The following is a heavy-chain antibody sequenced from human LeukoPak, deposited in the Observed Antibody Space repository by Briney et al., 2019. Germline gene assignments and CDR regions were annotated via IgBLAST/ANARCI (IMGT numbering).Heavy chain of an antibody. CDR3: ARFRVAGTRYFDY. CDR2: LYYSGST. V-gene: IGHV4-39*07. D-gene: IGHD6-19*01. CDR1: GDSISSTSYH. J-gene: IGHJ4*02. Sequence: SETLSLTCTVSGDSISSTSYHWGWIRQPPGKGLESIGSLYYSGSTYYNPSLKSRVTISVDTSKNQFSLKLSSVTAADTAMYYCARFRVAGTRYFDYWGQGTLVTVSS.